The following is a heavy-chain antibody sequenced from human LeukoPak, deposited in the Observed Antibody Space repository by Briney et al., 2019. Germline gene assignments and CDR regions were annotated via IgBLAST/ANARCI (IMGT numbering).Heavy chain of an antibody. V-gene: IGHV1-3*01. CDR1: GCTFTSYA. D-gene: IGHD3-22*01. J-gene: IGHJ3*02. Sequence: GASVKVSCKASGCTFTSYAMHWVRQAPGQRLEWMGWINAGNGNTKYSQKFQGRVTITRDTSASTAYMELSSLRSEDTAVYYCAQGSGYTLDAFDIWGQGTMVTVSS. CDR2: INAGNGNT. CDR3: AQGSGYTLDAFDI.